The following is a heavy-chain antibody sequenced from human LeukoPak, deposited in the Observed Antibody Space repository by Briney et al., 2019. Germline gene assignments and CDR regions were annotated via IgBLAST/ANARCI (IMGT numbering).Heavy chain of an antibody. CDR3: ARESSGWYKLDF. CDR1: GFTFSDYY. Sequence: GGSLRLSCAASGFTFSDYYMSWIRQAPGKGLEWVSHISSSGTGYYTDSVKGRATISRDNAKNSLYLQMNSLRAEDTAVYYCARESSGWYKLDFWGQGTLVTVSS. D-gene: IGHD6-19*01. J-gene: IGHJ4*02. CDR2: ISSSGTG. V-gene: IGHV3-11*04.